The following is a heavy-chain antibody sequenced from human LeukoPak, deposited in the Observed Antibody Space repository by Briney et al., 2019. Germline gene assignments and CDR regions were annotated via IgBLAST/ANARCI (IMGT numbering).Heavy chain of an antibody. J-gene: IGHJ4*02. CDR2: ISAYNGNT. CDR1: GYTFTSYG. Sequence: GASVKVSCKASGYTFTSYGISWVRQAPGQGLEWMGWISAYNGNTNYAQKLQGRVTMTTDTSTSTAYMELRSLRSDDTAVYYCAICSTQDGPGSPADYWGQGTLVTVSS. V-gene: IGHV1-18*01. CDR3: AICSTQDGPGSPADY. D-gene: IGHD2-15*01.